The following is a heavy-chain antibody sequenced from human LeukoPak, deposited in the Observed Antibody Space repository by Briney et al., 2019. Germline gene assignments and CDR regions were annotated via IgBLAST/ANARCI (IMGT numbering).Heavy chain of an antibody. V-gene: IGHV4-34*01. CDR2: INHSGST. D-gene: IGHD6-13*01. CDR1: GFTFSSYS. Sequence: GSLRLSCAASGFTFSSYSMNWVRQPPGKGLEWIGEINHSGSTNYNPSLKSRVTISVDTSKNQFSLKLSSVTAADTAVYYCAREQQLVRFDYWGQGTLVTVSS. CDR3: AREQQLVRFDY. J-gene: IGHJ4*02.